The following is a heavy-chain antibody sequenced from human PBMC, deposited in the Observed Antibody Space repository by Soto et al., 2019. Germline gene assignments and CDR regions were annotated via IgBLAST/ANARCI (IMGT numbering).Heavy chain of an antibody. J-gene: IGHJ4*02. Sequence: QVQLVESGGGVVQPGRSLRLSCAASGFTFSSYGMHWVRQAPGKGLEWVAVISYDGSNKYYADSVKGRFTISRDNSKNTLYLQMNSLRAEDTAVYYCAKRGHYDYIWGSYRNYFDYWGQGTLVTVSS. D-gene: IGHD3-16*02. CDR3: AKRGHYDYIWGSYRNYFDY. V-gene: IGHV3-30*18. CDR2: ISYDGSNK. CDR1: GFTFSSYG.